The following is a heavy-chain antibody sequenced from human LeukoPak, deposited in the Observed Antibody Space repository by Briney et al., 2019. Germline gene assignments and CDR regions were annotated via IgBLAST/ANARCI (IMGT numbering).Heavy chain of an antibody. CDR3: ARDSGSGWYFGDFQH. V-gene: IGHV1-2*02. J-gene: IGHJ1*01. CDR2: INPNSGGT. CDR1: GYTFTSYA. D-gene: IGHD6-19*01. Sequence: GASVKVSCKASGYTFTSYAMHWVRQAPGQGLEWMGWINPNSGGTNYAQKFQGRVTMTRDTSISTAYMELSRLRSDDTAVYYCARDSGSGWYFGDFQHWGQGTLVTVSS.